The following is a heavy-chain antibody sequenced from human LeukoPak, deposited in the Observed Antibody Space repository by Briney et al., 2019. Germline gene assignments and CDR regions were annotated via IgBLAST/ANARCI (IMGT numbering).Heavy chain of an antibody. J-gene: IGHJ4*02. V-gene: IGHV3-7*01. D-gene: IGHD3-3*01. CDR2: IKQDGSEK. CDR1: GFTFSSYW. Sequence: GGSLRLSCAASGFTFSSYWMSWVRQAPGKGLEWVANIKQDGSEKYYVDSVKGRFTISRDNAKNSLYLQMNSLRAEDTAVYYCARDYHPTIFGVAYPDYWGQGTLVTVPS. CDR3: ARDYHPTIFGVAYPDY.